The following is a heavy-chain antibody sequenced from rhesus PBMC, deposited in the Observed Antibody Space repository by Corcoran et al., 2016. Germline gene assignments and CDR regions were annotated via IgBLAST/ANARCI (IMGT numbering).Heavy chain of an antibody. D-gene: IGHD5-12*01. V-gene: IGHV3-14*01. CDR3: AGRYSYSYAHY. CDR1: GFTFRSDW. CDR2: INSAGSST. J-gene: IGHJ4*01. Sequence: GESGGGLAKPGGSLRRSCAASGFTFRSDWMHWVRQAPGKGLEWISAINSAGSSTYYADSVKGRFTISRENAKNTLYLPMDGLRAEATAVYYCAGRYSYSYAHYWGQGLLVTVSS.